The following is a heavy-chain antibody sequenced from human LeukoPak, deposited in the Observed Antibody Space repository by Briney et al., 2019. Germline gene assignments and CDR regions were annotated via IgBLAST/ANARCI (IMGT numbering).Heavy chain of an antibody. J-gene: IGHJ6*03. D-gene: IGHD3-10*01. Sequence: HAGGSLRLSCVASGFTFSSHGMNWVRQAPGKGLEWVSGIIPSGHTTYYADSVKGRFTTSRDNSKNTLYLQMNSLRAEDTALYYCAKDRFKYRDLGVIIRDYYYYMDVWGKGTTVTVSS. V-gene: IGHV3-23*01. CDR2: IIPSGHTT. CDR3: AKDRFKYRDLGVIIRDYYYYMDV. CDR1: GFTFSSHG.